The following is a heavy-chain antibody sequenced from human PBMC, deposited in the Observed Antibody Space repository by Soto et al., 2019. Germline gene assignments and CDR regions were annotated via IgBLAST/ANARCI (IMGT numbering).Heavy chain of an antibody. CDR3: ARHRGYCSSTSCYDSFDI. CDR1: GYSFTSYW. V-gene: IGHV5-51*01. D-gene: IGHD2-2*01. J-gene: IGHJ3*02. Sequence: GESLKISCKGSGYSFTSYWIGWVRQVPGKGLEWVGIIYPGDSYTIYSPSFQGQVPISADKAISPAYLQWSSLKASDTAMYYCARHRGYCSSTSCYDSFDIWGQGTMVTVSS. CDR2: IYPGDSYT.